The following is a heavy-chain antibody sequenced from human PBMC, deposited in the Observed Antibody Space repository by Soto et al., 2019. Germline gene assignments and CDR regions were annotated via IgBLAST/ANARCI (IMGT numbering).Heavy chain of an antibody. V-gene: IGHV3-48*03. CDR1: RFTFSTYE. CDR2: ISSTGRTTK. Sequence: LRLSCAASRFTFSTYEMHWVRQAPGKGLEWVSCISSTGRTTKFYADSVKGRFTISRDNARKSVYLEMNSLRNEDTAVYYCARHGYGDAFDFWGRGTLVTVSS. CDR3: ARHGYGDAFDF. D-gene: IGHD4-17*01. J-gene: IGHJ4*02.